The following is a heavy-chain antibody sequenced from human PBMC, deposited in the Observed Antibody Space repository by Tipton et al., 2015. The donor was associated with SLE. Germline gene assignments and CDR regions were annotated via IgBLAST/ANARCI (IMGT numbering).Heavy chain of an antibody. D-gene: IGHD5-12*01. CDR2: IYDIGST. J-gene: IGHJ4*02. CDR1: GGSISSYY. CDR3: ARGRRGYTAYVVPDY. V-gene: IGHV4-59*01. Sequence: TLSLTCTVSGGSISSYYWSWIRQPPGKGLEWIGYIYDIGSTNYNPSLKSRVTMSVDTSENQLSLKLTFVTAADTAVYYCARGRRGYTAYVVPDYWGQGTQVTVSS.